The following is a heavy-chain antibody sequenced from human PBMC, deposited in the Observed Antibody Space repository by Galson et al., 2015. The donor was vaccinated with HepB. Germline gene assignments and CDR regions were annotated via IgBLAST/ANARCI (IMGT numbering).Heavy chain of an antibody. CDR3: ARDSGFGVPEGLDAFDI. CDR1: GYTFTSYY. CDR2: INPSGGST. V-gene: IGHV1-46*04. D-gene: IGHD3-3*01. Sequence: SVKVSCKASGYTFTSYYMHWVRQAPGQGLEWMGIINPSGGSTSYAQKLQGRVTMTRDTSTSTVYMELSSLRSEDTAVYYCARDSGFGVPEGLDAFDIWGQGTMVTVSS. J-gene: IGHJ3*02.